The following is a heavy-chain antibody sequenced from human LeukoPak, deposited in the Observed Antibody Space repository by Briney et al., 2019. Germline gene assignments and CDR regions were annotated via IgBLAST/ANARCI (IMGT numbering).Heavy chain of an antibody. CDR2: TSYDGSNK. D-gene: IGHD4-17*01. CDR3: AKVPPVTTFSAAEDDY. V-gene: IGHV3-30*18. J-gene: IGHJ4*02. Sequence: HPGGSLRLSCSASGLTLSLYGMHWPRQAPGKGLEWVAVTSYDGSNKYYADSVKGHFTISRDHSLTISYLQMNSLRPEDTAVYYCAKVPPVTTFSAAEDDYWGQGTLVTVSS. CDR1: GLTLSLYG.